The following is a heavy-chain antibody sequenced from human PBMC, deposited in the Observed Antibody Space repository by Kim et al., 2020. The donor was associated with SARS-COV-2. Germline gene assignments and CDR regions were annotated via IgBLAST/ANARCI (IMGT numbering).Heavy chain of an antibody. V-gene: IGHV3-21*06. J-gene: IGHJ3*02. D-gene: IGHD1-7*01. Sequence: LKGRFTNSRDNAKNSLYLQMNSLRAEDTAVYYCARGTTFGNNGSDAFDIWGHGTMVTVSS. CDR3: ARGTTFGNNGSDAFDI.